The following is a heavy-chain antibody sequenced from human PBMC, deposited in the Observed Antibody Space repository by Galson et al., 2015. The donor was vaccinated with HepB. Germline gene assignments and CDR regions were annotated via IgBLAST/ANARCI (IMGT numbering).Heavy chain of an antibody. CDR3: ATARYDYVWGSYDGGSPRIAFDI. J-gene: IGHJ3*02. CDR1: GSTLTELS. V-gene: IGHV1-24*01. Sequence: SVKVSCKVSGSTLTELSMHWVRQAPGKGLEWMGGFDPEDGETIYAQKFQGRVTMTEDTSTDTAYMELSSLRSEDTAVYYCATARYDYVWGSYDGGSPRIAFDIWGQGTMVTVSS. CDR2: FDPEDGET. D-gene: IGHD3-16*01.